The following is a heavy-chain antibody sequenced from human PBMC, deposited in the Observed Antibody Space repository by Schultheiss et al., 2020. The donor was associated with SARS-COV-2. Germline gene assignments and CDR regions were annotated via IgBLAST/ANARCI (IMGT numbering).Heavy chain of an antibody. CDR2: IYSGGST. V-gene: IGHV3-53*05. CDR1: GFTFSSYA. Sequence: GESLKISCAASGFTFSSYAMSWVRQAPGKGLEWVSVIYSGGSTYYADSVKGRFTISRDNSKNTLYLQMNSLRAEDTAVYYCAREVSRGTDYWGQGTLVTVAS. J-gene: IGHJ4*02. D-gene: IGHD1-26*01. CDR3: AREVSRGTDY.